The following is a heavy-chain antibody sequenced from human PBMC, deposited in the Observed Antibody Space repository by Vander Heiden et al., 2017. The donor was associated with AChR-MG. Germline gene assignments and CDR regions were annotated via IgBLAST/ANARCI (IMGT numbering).Heavy chain of an antibody. CDR1: GFTFSSYG. CDR2: ISYDGSNK. J-gene: IGHJ6*02. D-gene: IGHD6-13*01. CDR3: AKEPYSSSWIHYGMDV. V-gene: IGHV3-30*18. Sequence: QVQLVESGGGVVQPGTSLGPACAASGFTFSSYGMHWVRQAPGKGLEWVAVISYDGSNKYYADSVKGRFTISRDNSKNTLYLQMNSLRAEDTAVYYCAKEPYSSSWIHYGMDVWGQGTTVTVSS.